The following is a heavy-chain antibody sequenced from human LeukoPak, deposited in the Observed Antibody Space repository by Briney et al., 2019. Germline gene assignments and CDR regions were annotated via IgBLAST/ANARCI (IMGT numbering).Heavy chain of an antibody. CDR1: GGSISSYY. CDR3: ARTTYYYDSSGSGDFDY. D-gene: IGHD3-22*01. Sequence: SDTLSLTCTVSGGSISSYYWSWIRQPPGKGLEWIGCIYYGGSTTYTPSLKSRLTISVETPNNQFSFKLNSATGADTAVYYCARTTYYYDSSGSGDFDYWGRGTLVSLSS. V-gene: IGHV4-59*07. J-gene: IGHJ4*02. CDR2: IYYGGST.